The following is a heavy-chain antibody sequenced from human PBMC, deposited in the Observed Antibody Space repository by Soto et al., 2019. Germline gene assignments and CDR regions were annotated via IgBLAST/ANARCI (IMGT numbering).Heavy chain of an antibody. J-gene: IGHJ4*02. Sequence: HPGGSLRLSCAASGFTFSSYAMSWVRQAPGKGLEWVSAISGSGGSTYYADSVKGRFTISRDNSKNTLYLQMNSLRAEDTAVYYWATPCYSSAVVGGTSGYWSQGTRFTVSS. CDR3: ATPCYSSAVVGGTSGY. V-gene: IGHV3-23*01. D-gene: IGHD6-19*01. CDR2: ISGSGGST. CDR1: GFTFSSYA.